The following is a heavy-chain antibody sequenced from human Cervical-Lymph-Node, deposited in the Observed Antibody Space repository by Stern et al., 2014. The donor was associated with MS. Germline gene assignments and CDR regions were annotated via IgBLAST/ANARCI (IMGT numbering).Heavy chain of an antibody. CDR3: ARQTTAWASDV. V-gene: IGHV5-51*01. J-gene: IGHJ4*02. D-gene: IGHD1-14*01. Sequence: EDQLVESVAELIRPGESLKISCKGSGYKFSIYWIAWVRQMPGKGLEWMGIIYPGDSETRYSPSFQGQVTMSADKSTSTAYLQWSSLNASDTAMYFCARQTTAWASDVWGQGTLVTVSS. CDR1: GYKFSIYW. CDR2: IYPGDSET.